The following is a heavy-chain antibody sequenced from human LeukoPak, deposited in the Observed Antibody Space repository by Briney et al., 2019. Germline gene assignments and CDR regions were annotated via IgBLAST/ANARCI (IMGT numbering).Heavy chain of an antibody. CDR3: ARDQEAFDY. CDR2: IYPSDGST. CDR1: GYSFTSND. Sequence: ASVKVSCKASGYSFTSNDIHWVRQAPGKGLEWMGMIYPSDGSTSYAQKFQGRVTVTRDTSTSTVHMELSGLRSEDTAVYYCARDQEAFDYWGQGTLVTVSS. V-gene: IGHV1-46*01. J-gene: IGHJ4*02.